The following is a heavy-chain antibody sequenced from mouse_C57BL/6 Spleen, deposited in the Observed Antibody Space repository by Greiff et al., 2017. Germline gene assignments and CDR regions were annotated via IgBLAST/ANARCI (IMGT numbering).Heavy chain of an antibody. CDR1: GYTFTDYE. CDR3: TRGIYYDYDWFAY. J-gene: IGHJ3*01. Sequence: VQLQQSGAELVRPGASVTLSCKASGYTFTDYEMHWVKQTPVHGLEWIGAIDPETGGTAYNQKFKGKAILTADKSSSTAYMELRSLTSEDSAVYYCTRGIYYDYDWFAYWGQGTLVTVSA. V-gene: IGHV1-15*01. D-gene: IGHD2-4*01. CDR2: IDPETGGT.